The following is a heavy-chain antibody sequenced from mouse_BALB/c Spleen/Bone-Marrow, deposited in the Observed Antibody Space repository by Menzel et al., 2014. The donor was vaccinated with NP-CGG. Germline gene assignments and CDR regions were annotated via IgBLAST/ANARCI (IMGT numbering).Heavy chain of an antibody. CDR2: VWGGGST. V-gene: IGHV2-6-4*01. Sequence: QVHVKQSGPGLVAPSQSLSITCTVSGFSLSRYSVHWVRQPPGKGLEWLGMVWGGGSTDYNSALKSRLSISKDNSKSQVFLKMNRLQSDDIAMYYCARKDYDEAWFAYWGQGTLVTVSA. J-gene: IGHJ3*01. CDR3: ARKDYDEAWFAY. D-gene: IGHD2-4*01. CDR1: GFSLSRYS.